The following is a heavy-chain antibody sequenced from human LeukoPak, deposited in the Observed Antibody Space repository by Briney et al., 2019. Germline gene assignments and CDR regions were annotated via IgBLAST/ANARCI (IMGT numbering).Heavy chain of an antibody. D-gene: IGHD6-13*01. J-gene: IGHJ3*02. CDR3: AKDGQYSSSWHDAFDI. CDR2: ISGSGGST. CDR1: GFTFSSYA. Sequence: GGSLRLSCAASGFTFSSYAMSWVRQAPGKGLEWVSAISGSGGSTYYADSVKGRFTISRDNPKNTLYLQMNSLRAEDTAVYYCAKDGQYSSSWHDAFDIWGQGTMVTVSS. V-gene: IGHV3-23*01.